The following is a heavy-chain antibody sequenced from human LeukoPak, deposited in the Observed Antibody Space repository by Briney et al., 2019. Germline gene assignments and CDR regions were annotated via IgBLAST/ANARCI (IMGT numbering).Heavy chain of an antibody. Sequence: SGGSLRLSCAASGFTFSSYGMHWVRQAPGKGLEWVAVISYDGSNKYYADSVKGRFTISRDNSKNTLYLQMNSLRAEDTAVYYCAKDRWFGTFDYWGQGTLVTVSS. CDR3: AKDRWFGTFDY. J-gene: IGHJ4*02. CDR1: GFTFSSYG. D-gene: IGHD3-10*01. CDR2: ISYDGSNK. V-gene: IGHV3-30*18.